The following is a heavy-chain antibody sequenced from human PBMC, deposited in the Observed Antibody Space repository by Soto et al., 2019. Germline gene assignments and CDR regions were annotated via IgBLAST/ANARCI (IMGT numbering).Heavy chain of an antibody. CDR3: ARGDYQYSIDY. CDR2: IYRTGNT. Sequence: SETLSLTCAVSGSYISGGYYSWSWIRQPPGKGLEWLGYIYRTGNTHYSPSLKSRVSISQDRSKNQFSLELTSVTAADTAVYYCARGDYQYSIDYWGQGTLVTVSS. D-gene: IGHD2-2*01. V-gene: IGHV4-30-2*01. J-gene: IGHJ4*02. CDR1: GSYISGGYYS.